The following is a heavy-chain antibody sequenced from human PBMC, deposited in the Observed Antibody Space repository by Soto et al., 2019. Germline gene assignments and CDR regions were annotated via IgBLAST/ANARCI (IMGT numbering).Heavy chain of an antibody. V-gene: IGHV3-9*01. CDR2: ISWNSGSI. CDR3: AKDYYDILTGPRY. J-gene: IGHJ4*02. CDR1: GFTFDDYA. Sequence: PGGSLRLSCAASGFTFDDYAMHWVRQAPGKGLEWVSGISWNSGSIGYADSVKGRFTISRDNAKNSLYLQMNSLRAEDTALYYCAKDYYDILTGPRYWGQGTLVTVSS. D-gene: IGHD3-9*01.